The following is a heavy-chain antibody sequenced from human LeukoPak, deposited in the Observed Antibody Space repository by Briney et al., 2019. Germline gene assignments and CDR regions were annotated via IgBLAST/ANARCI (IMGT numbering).Heavy chain of an antibody. D-gene: IGHD6-19*01. CDR3: TRQGVSSGWHYYYYMDV. J-gene: IGHJ6*03. CDR2: IRSKAYGGTT. V-gene: IGHV3-49*04. Sequence: TGGSLRLSCTASGFTFSDYAMSWVRQAPGKGLEWVGFIRSKAYGGTTEYAASVKGRFTISRDDSKSIAYLQMNSLKTEDTAVYYCTRQGVSSGWHYYYYMDVWGKGTTVTVSS. CDR1: GFTFSDYA.